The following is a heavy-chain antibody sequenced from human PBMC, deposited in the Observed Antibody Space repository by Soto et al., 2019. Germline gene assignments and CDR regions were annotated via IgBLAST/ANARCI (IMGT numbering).Heavy chain of an antibody. V-gene: IGHV4-59*08. CDR3: AILRAVVVPAAIPSWFAP. CDR2: IYYSGST. D-gene: IGHD2-2*01. CDR1: GGSISSYY. Sequence: SETLSLTCTVSGGSISSYYWSWIRQPPGKGLEWIGYIYYSGSTNYNPSLKSRVTISVDTSKNHFSLKLSSVSAADTAVYYCAILRAVVVPAAIPSWFAPWGQGTLVTVSS. J-gene: IGHJ5*02.